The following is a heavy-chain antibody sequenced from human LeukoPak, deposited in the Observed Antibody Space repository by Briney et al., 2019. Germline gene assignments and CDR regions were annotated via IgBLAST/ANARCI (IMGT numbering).Heavy chain of an antibody. D-gene: IGHD5-24*01. V-gene: IGHV4-61*05. CDR1: GGSISSSSYW. J-gene: IGHJ4*02. CDR3: ARLRSGYNVFDS. Sequence: PSETLSLTCTVSGGSISSSSYWWGWIRQPPGKGLEWIGYIYYSGSTSYNPSLKSRVTISVDTSKNQFTLNLSSVTAADTAVYHCARLRSGYNVFDSWGQGTLVTVSS. CDR2: IYYSGST.